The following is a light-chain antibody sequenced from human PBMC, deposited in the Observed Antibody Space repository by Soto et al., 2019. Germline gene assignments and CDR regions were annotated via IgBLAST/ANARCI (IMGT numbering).Light chain of an antibody. CDR1: SSDVGRYNY. Sequence: QSVLAQPASVSGSPGQSITISCTGTSSDVGRYNYVSWFQQHPGKAPKLLIYDVSNWPSGVSDRFSGSKSGNTASLTISGLQAEVVAESYCISFTTSSTFVFLTGTVVNVL. CDR2: DVS. V-gene: IGLV2-14*01. CDR3: ISFTTSSTFV. J-gene: IGLJ1*01.